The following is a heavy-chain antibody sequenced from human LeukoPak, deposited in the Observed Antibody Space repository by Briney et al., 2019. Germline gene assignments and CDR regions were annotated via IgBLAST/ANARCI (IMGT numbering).Heavy chain of an antibody. D-gene: IGHD3-10*01. Sequence: SETLSLTCTVSGGSMSSRYWSWIRQPPGKGLEWIGYVYYSGTTNSNPSLKSRVTISVDTSKNQFSLNLRSVTAADTAVYYCARDVARSGDLFGWFDPWGQGTLSSSPQ. CDR1: GGSMSSRY. V-gene: IGHV4-59*11. J-gene: IGHJ5*02. CDR3: ARDVARSGDLFGWFDP. CDR2: VYYSGTT.